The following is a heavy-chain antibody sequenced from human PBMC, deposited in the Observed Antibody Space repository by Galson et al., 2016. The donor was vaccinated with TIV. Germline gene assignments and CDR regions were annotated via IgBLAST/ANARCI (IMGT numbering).Heavy chain of an antibody. CDR1: GYIFTNYY. CDR2: FNPASGAT. Sequence: SVKVSCKASGYIFTNYYIHWVRQAPGQGLEWLGWFNPASGATQYAQKFQGRVTMTRDTSISTAYMELRRLISDDTAVYYCARVNWARAFDYWGQGTQVTVSS. J-gene: IGHJ4*02. V-gene: IGHV1-2*02. D-gene: IGHD7-27*01. CDR3: ARVNWARAFDY.